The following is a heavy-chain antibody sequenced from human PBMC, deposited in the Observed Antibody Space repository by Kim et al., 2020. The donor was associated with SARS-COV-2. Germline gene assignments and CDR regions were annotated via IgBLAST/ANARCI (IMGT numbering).Heavy chain of an antibody. CDR1: GGSISSYY. CDR2: IYYSGST. CDR3: ASIAAADFNWFDP. Sequence: SETLSLTCTVSGGSISSYYWSWIRQPPGKGLEWIGYIYYSGSTNYNPSLKSRVIMSVDTSKNQFSLKLSSVTAADTAVYYCASIAAADFNWFDPWGQGTLVTVSS. J-gene: IGHJ5*02. D-gene: IGHD6-13*01. V-gene: IGHV4-59*01.